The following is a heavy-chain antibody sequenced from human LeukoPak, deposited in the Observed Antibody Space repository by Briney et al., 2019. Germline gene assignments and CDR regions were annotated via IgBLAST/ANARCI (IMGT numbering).Heavy chain of an antibody. D-gene: IGHD3-9*01. CDR3: ARDSDNLTGSKSHFDY. J-gene: IGHJ4*02. CDR2: INGSGGRI. V-gene: IGHV3-23*01. Sequence: GGSLRLSCAASGFTFSSYAMSWVRQAPGKGLEWVSAINGSGGRIYYADSVKGRFTISRDNAKNSLYLQMNSLRPEDAAVYYCARDSDNLTGSKSHFDYWGQGTLVTVSS. CDR1: GFTFSSYA.